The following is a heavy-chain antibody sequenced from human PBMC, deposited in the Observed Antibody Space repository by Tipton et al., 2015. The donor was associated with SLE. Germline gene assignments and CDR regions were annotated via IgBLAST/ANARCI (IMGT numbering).Heavy chain of an antibody. J-gene: IGHJ4*02. D-gene: IGHD3-16*02. CDR1: GGSISSGGYY. CDR2: INHSGST. V-gene: IGHV4-31*03. Sequence: TLSLTCTVSGGSISSGGYYWSWIRQHPGKGLEWIGEINHSGSTNYNPSLKSRVTISVDTSKNQFSLKLSSVTAADTAVYFCARSPWLRLGELSLPTYWGQGTLVTVSS. CDR3: ARSPWLRLGELSLPTY.